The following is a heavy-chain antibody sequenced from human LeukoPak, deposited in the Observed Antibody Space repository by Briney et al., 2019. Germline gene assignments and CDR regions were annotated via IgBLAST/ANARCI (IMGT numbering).Heavy chain of an antibody. J-gene: IGHJ4*02. V-gene: IGHV3-7*01. Sequence: PGRSLRLSCAASGFTFSSYGMHWVRQAPGKGLEWVANIKQDGSEKYYVDSVKGRFTISRDNAKNSLYLQMNSLRAEDTAVYYCARVRRYYGSGSSYDYWGQGTLVTVSS. D-gene: IGHD3-10*01. CDR2: IKQDGSEK. CDR1: GFTFSSYG. CDR3: ARVRRYYGSGSSYDY.